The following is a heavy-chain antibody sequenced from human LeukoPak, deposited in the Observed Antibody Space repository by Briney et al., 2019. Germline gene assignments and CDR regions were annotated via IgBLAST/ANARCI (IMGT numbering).Heavy chain of an antibody. CDR1: GFTFSSYA. D-gene: IGHD3-10*01. J-gene: IGHJ3*02. CDR3: AKSESLWFGEYAFDI. V-gene: IGHV3-23*01. Sequence: PGGSLRPSCAASGFTFSSYAMSWVRQAPGKGLEWVSAISGSGGSTYYAGSVKGRFTISRDNSKNTLYLQMNSLRAEDTAVYYCAKSESLWFGEYAFDIWGQGTMVTVSS. CDR2: ISGSGGST.